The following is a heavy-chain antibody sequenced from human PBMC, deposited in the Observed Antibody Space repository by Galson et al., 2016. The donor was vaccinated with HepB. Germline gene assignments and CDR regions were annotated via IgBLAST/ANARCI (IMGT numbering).Heavy chain of an antibody. D-gene: IGHD6-6*01. V-gene: IGHV4-31*03. CDR1: GGSINSGAFY. J-gene: IGHJ3*01. Sequence: TLSLTCSVSGGSINSGAFYWTWIRQHPGKGLEWIGFISYRGTTYYKSSLKSRATISVDTSKNHFSLKLNSVTAADTAVYFCARGAFYSTSSDAFDLWGQGTMVTVSS. CDR2: ISYRGTT. CDR3: ARGAFYSTSSDAFDL.